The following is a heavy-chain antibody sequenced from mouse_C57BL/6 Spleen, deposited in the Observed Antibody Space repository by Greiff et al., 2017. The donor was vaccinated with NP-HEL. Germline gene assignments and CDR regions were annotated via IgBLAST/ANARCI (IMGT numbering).Heavy chain of an antibody. CDR1: GYTFTSYW. Sequence: QVQLQQPGAELVKPGASVKLSCKASGYTFTSYWMHWVKQRPGQGLEWIGMIHPNSGSTNYNEKFKSKATLTVDKSSSTAYMQLSSLTSEDSAVYYCARDYGPLRWFAYGGQGTLVTVSA. D-gene: IGHD1-1*01. J-gene: IGHJ3*01. V-gene: IGHV1-64*01. CDR2: IHPNSGST. CDR3: ARDYGPLRWFAY.